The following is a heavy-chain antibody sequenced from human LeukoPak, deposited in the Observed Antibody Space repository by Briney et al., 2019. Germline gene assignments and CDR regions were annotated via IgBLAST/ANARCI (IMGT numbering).Heavy chain of an antibody. V-gene: IGHV1-18*01. Sequence: EASVKVSCKASGYTFTNIGISWVRQAPGQGLEWMGCITTHNDITDYAQKFHGRVTMTKDTSTATVYMELRSLTSDDTAVYFCARSLHSYDIRGGHCYGYWGQGTLVTVSS. J-gene: IGHJ4*02. CDR2: ITTHNDIT. D-gene: IGHD3-3*01. CDR3: ARSLHSYDIRGGHCYGY. CDR1: GYTFTNIG.